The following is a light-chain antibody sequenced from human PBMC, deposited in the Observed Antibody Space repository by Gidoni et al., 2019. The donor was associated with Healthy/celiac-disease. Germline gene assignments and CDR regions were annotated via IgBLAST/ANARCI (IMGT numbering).Light chain of an antibody. CDR2: DAS. V-gene: IGKV3-11*01. CDR1: QSVSSY. Sequence: EIVFTQSPATLSLSPGERATLSCRASQSVSSYLAWYQQKPGQAPRLLIYDASNRATGIPARFSGSGSGTDFTLTISSLEPEDFAVYDCQQRSNWPPATFGPXTKVDIK. J-gene: IGKJ3*01. CDR3: QQRSNWPPAT.